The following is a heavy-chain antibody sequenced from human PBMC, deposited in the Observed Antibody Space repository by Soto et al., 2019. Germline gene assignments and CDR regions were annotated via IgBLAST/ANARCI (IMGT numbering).Heavy chain of an antibody. D-gene: IGHD2-2*01. V-gene: IGHV3-7*01. CDR1: ALPLSGYF. J-gene: IGHJ3*02. Sequence: LRLSILFTALPLSGYFMTWVRGPPGKRLEWVANIKRDGSEKYYVDSVKGRFTISRDNAQNSLYLQMSSLRAEDTAVYYCTRDVGNCSSTTCYDVFDIWGQGTMVTVSS. CDR2: IKRDGSEK. CDR3: TRDVGNCSSTTCYDVFDI.